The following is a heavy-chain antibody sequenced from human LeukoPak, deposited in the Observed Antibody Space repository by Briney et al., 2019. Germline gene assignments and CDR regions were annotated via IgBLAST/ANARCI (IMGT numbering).Heavy chain of an antibody. J-gene: IGHJ4*02. V-gene: IGHV3-9*01. CDR1: GFTFDDYA. D-gene: IGHD2-2*01. CDR2: VTWNSGTI. Sequence: PGGSLRLSCAASGFTFDDYAMHWVRQAPGKGLEWVSGVTWNSGTIGYADSVKGRFTISRDNSKNTLYLQMNSLRAEDTAVYYCAKDQKREVVVPAPDYWGQGTLVTVSS. CDR3: AKDQKREVVVPAPDY.